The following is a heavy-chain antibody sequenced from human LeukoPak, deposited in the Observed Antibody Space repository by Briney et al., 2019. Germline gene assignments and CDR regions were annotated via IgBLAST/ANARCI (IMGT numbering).Heavy chain of an antibody. CDR1: GVSFSGYY. CDR2: INHSGST. V-gene: IGHV4-34*01. J-gene: IGHJ5*02. D-gene: IGHD3-10*01. CDR3: ARRPLYYYGSGKNWFDP. Sequence: SETLSLTCAVYGVSFSGYYWSWIRQPPGKGLEWIGEINHSGSTNYNPSLKSRVTISVDTSKNQFFLKLSSVTAADTAVYYCARRPLYYYGSGKNWFDPWGQGTLVTVSS.